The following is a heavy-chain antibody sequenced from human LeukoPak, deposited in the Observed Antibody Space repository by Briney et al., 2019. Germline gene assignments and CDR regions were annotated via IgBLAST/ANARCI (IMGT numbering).Heavy chain of an antibody. V-gene: IGHV3-7*01. CDR3: ARGTLFRGVIIKPIDY. D-gene: IGHD3-10*01. CDR1: GFIFSSYW. Sequence: PGGSLRLSCAASGFIFSSYWMSWVRQAPGKGLEWVANIKQDGSEKYYVDSVKGRFTISRDNAKNSLYLQMNSLRAEDTAVYYCARGTLFRGVIIKPIDYWGQGTLVTVSS. J-gene: IGHJ4*02. CDR2: IKQDGSEK.